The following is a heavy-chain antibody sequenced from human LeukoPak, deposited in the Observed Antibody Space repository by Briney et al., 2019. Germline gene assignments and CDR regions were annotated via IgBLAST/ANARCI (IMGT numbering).Heavy chain of an antibody. D-gene: IGHD1-26*01. J-gene: IGHJ4*02. CDR3: VKDYQVGNSPAFGDY. V-gene: IGHV3-23*01. CDR1: GFTFSSHA. CDR2: LIENGATT. Sequence: GGSLRLSCAASGFTFSSHAMSWVHRAPGKGLEWVSGLIENGATTYYADSVKGRFTISRDNSRNTMYLQMNSLRVEDTAVYYCVKDYQVGNSPAFGDYWGQGTLVTISS.